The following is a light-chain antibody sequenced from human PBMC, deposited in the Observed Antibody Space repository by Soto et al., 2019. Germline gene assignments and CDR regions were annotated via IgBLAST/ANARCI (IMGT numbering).Light chain of an antibody. J-gene: IGKJ4*01. CDR2: GAS. Sequence: EIVVTQSPVTLSASPGERVTLSCRASQSVNINLAWYQQRHGQAPRVLIYGASNRASGLPDKFSGSGSETDFTLTISSLEPDDFALDFCQQYKDWPPLTFGGGTRVEIK. V-gene: IGKV3D-15*01. CDR3: QQYKDWPPLT. CDR1: QSVNIN.